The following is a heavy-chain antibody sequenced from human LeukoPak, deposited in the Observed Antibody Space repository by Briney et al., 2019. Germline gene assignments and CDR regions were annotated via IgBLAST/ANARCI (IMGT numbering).Heavy chain of an antibody. D-gene: IGHD3-9*01. CDR2: IYTSGST. CDR1: GGSISSGSYY. CDR3: ARYFHYDILTGYPLDAFDI. V-gene: IGHV4-61*02. J-gene: IGHJ3*02. Sequence: SETLSLTCTVSGGSISSGSYYWSWIRQPAGKGLEWIGRIYTSGSTNYNPSLKSRVTISVDTSKNQFSLKLSSVTAADTAAYYCARYFHYDILTGYPLDAFDIWGQGTMVTVSS.